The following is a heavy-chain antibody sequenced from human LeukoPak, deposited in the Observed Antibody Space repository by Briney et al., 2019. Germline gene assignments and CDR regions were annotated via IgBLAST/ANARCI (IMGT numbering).Heavy chain of an antibody. Sequence: TGESLKISCKGSGYSITIYWIAWVRQMPGKGLEWMGIIYPADSDIRYSPSFQGQVTISADKSISTAYLQWSSLKASDTAMYYCARQEYCSGGSCYTWFDPWGQGTLVTVSS. D-gene: IGHD2-15*01. CDR3: ARQEYCSGGSCYTWFDP. CDR2: IYPADSDI. V-gene: IGHV5-51*01. J-gene: IGHJ5*02. CDR1: GYSITIYW.